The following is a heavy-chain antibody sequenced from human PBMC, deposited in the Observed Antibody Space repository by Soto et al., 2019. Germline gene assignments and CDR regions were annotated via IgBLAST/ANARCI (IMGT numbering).Heavy chain of an antibody. V-gene: IGHV4-30-4*01. Sequence: SETLSLTCSVSGGSISSGYYYWSWIRQPPGKGLEWIGNIYYSGSTNYNPSLKSRVTISVDTSKNQFSLKLSSVTAADTAVYYCARGRQYYDILTGDNSYYGMDVWGQGTTVTVSS. CDR2: IYYSGST. CDR3: ARGRQYYDILTGDNSYYGMDV. J-gene: IGHJ6*02. D-gene: IGHD3-9*01. CDR1: GGSISSGYYY.